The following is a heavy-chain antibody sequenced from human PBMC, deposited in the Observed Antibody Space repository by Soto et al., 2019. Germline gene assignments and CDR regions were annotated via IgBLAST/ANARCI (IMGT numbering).Heavy chain of an antibody. J-gene: IGHJ5*02. Sequence: PGGSLRLSCATSGFTFSDHHMDWVRQAPGKGLEWVGRIRNKADGHTTEYAASLKGRFTISRDDSKNSLYLEMNSLKTEDTAVYYCTKLGSALPFDPWGQGTLVTVSS. D-gene: IGHD3-10*01. CDR3: TKLGSALPFDP. CDR2: IRNKADGHTT. CDR1: GFTFSDHH. V-gene: IGHV3-72*01.